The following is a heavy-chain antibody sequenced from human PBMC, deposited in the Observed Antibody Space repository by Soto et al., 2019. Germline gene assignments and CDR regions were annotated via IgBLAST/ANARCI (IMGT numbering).Heavy chain of an antibody. CDR3: ARGPITMVRGQPTQAYDY. CDR2: ISAYNGNT. J-gene: IGHJ4*02. D-gene: IGHD3-10*01. V-gene: IGHV1-18*01. CDR1: GYTFTSYG. Sequence: GASVKVSCKASGYTFTSYGISWVRQAPGQGLEWMGWISAYNGNTNYAQKLQGRVTMTTDTSTSTAYMELRSLRSDDTAVYYCARGPITMVRGQPTQAYDYWGQGTLVTVSS.